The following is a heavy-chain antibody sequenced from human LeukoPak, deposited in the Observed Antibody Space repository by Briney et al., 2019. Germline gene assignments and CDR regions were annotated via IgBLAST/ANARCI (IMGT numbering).Heavy chain of an antibody. CDR3: ARYTSGEGYSYGYIDY. CDR1: GGSISSSSYY. CDR2: IYYSGST. D-gene: IGHD5-18*01. V-gene: IGHV4-39*01. Sequence: SETLSLTCTVSGGSISSSSYYWGWIHQPPGKGLEWIGSIYYSGSTYYNPSLKSRVTISVDTSKNQFSLKLSSVTAADTAVYYCARYTSGEGYSYGYIDYWGQGTLVTVSS. J-gene: IGHJ4*02.